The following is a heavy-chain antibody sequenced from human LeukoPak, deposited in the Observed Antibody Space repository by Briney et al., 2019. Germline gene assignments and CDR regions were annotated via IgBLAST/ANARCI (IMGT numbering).Heavy chain of an antibody. CDR1: GGSISSGGYY. Sequence: SQTLSLTCTVSGGSISSGGYYWSWIRQHPGKGLEWIGYIYYSGSTYYNPSLESRVTISVDTSKNQFSLKLSPVTAADTAVYYCAREGRTVPATVYFDYWGQGTLVTVSS. CDR3: AREGRTVPATVYFDY. V-gene: IGHV4-31*03. J-gene: IGHJ4*02. CDR2: IYYSGST. D-gene: IGHD2-2*01.